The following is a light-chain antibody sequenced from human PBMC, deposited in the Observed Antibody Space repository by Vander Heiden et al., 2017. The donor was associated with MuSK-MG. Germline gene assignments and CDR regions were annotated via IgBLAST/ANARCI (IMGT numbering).Light chain of an antibody. CDR1: QSVGRY. V-gene: IGKV3-11*01. Sequence: DIVLTQSPATLSVFPGERATLSCRASQSVGRYLAWYQQKPGQAPRLLIYDASNRATGIPARFSGSGSGTDFTLTISSPESEDSAVYYCQHRNNWPRTFGQGTKVEIK. CDR2: DAS. CDR3: QHRNNWPRT. J-gene: IGKJ1*01.